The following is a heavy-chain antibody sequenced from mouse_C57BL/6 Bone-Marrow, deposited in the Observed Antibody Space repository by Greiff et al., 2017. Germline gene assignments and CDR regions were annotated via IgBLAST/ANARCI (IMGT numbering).Heavy chain of an antibody. Sequence: QVQLQQPGAELVKPGASVKLSCKASGYTFTSYWMQWVKQRPGQGLEWIGEIDPSDSYTNYNQKFKGKATLTVDTSSSTAYMQLSSLTSEDSAVYYCARGVSNFDVWGTGTTVTVSS. CDR3: ARGVSNFDV. CDR2: IDPSDSYT. J-gene: IGHJ1*03. D-gene: IGHD1-1*01. V-gene: IGHV1-50*01. CDR1: GYTFTSYW.